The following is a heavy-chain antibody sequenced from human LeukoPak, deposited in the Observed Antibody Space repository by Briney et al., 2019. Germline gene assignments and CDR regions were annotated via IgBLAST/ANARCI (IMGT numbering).Heavy chain of an antibody. CDR2: IYYSGST. Sequence: SETLSLTCIVSGGSISSSTYYWGWTRQPPGKGLEWIGYIYYSGSTNYTPSLKSRVTISVDTSKNQFSLKLSSVTAADAAVYYCARARPAEHLDYDGNWFDPWGQGTLVTVSS. D-gene: IGHD4-17*01. CDR1: GGSISSSTYY. V-gene: IGHV4-61*05. J-gene: IGHJ5*02. CDR3: ARARPAEHLDYDGNWFDP.